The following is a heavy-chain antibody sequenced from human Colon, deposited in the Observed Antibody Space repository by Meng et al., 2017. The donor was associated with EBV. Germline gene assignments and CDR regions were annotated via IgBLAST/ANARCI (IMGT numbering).Heavy chain of an antibody. D-gene: IGHD3-10*01. V-gene: IGHV4-4*02. CDR3: LRGSCGSV. Sequence: QVCLRAPAPPLVKPSATRSLSCAVSGDSTTHHNWRAWVRQPPGKGLEELGDTPHRGRSANNPSLKSRVSMSIDKSKNQFSLKLTSVTAADTAVYLCLRGSCGSVWGQGTLVTVSS. J-gene: IGHJ1*01. CDR1: GDSTTHHNW. CDR2: TPHRGRS.